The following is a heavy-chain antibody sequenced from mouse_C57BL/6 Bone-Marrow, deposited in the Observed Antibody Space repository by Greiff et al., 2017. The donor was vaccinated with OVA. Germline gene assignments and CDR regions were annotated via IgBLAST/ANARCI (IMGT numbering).Heavy chain of an antibody. Sequence: QVQLQQPGAELVMPGASVKLSCKASGYTFTSYWMHWVKQRPGQGLEWIGEIDPSDSYTNYNQKFKGKSTLTVDKSSSTAYMQLSSLTSEDSAVDYCARSGAMDYWGQGTSVTVSS. D-gene: IGHD4-1*01. CDR1: GYTFTSYW. CDR3: ARSGAMDY. J-gene: IGHJ4*01. CDR2: IDPSDSYT. V-gene: IGHV1-69*01.